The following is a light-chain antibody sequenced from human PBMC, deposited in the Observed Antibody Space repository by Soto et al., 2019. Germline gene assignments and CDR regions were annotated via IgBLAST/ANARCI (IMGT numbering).Light chain of an antibody. CDR2: AAS. V-gene: IGKV1-9*01. CDR3: QQLNSYVFA. CDR1: QDVSRY. J-gene: IGKJ3*01. Sequence: DIQLTQSPSFLSASVGDRVTITCRASQDVSRYLAWYQQKPGKAPNLLIYAASTLRSGVPSRFSGSGSETEFTLTISSLQPEDSAPYYCQQLNSYVFAFGPGTKVDIK.